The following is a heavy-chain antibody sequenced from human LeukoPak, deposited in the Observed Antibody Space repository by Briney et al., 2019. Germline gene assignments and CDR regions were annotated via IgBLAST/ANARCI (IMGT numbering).Heavy chain of an antibody. V-gene: IGHV4-34*01. CDR2: INHSGST. D-gene: IGHD3-22*01. Sequence: PSETLSLTCAVSGVSISSGGYYWSWIRQPPGKGLEWIGEINHSGSTNYNPSLKSRVTISVDTSKNQFSLKLSSVTAADTAVYYCARGRDGHYYDSSGYYSWSRKYYFDYWGQGTLVTVSS. J-gene: IGHJ4*02. CDR3: ARGRDGHYYDSSGYYSWSRKYYFDY. CDR1: GVSISSGGYY.